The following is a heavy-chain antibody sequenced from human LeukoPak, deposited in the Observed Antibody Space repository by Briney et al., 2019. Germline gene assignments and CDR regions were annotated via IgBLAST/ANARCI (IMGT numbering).Heavy chain of an antibody. CDR3: ARVSYGDYGGMDV. J-gene: IGHJ6*02. CDR1: GYTFTVTGYY. Sequence: ASVKISCKVSGYTFTVTGYYIHWVRRAPGQGLEWMGWINPNSGNTNYAQKLQGRVTMTTDTSTSTAYMELRSLRSDDTAVYYCARVSYGDYGGMDVWGQGTTVTVSS. CDR2: INPNSGNT. V-gene: IGHV1-18*04. D-gene: IGHD4-17*01.